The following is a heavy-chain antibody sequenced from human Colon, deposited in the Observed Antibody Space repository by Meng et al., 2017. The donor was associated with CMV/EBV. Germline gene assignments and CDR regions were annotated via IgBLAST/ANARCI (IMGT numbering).Heavy chain of an antibody. CDR2: VDYGGAT. J-gene: IGHJ6*02. D-gene: IGHD3-22*01. CDR1: GGSITRSPYY. CDR3: ARDRQRPGYFDSRLYGLDV. V-gene: IGHV4-39*07. Sequence: SETLSLTCTVSGGSITRSPYYWGWIRQSPGKGLEWIGSVDYGGATYHNPSLKSRVTITVDTSRSQFSLQLTSVTAADTAIYYCARDRQRPGYFDSRLYGLDVWGQGTTVTVSS.